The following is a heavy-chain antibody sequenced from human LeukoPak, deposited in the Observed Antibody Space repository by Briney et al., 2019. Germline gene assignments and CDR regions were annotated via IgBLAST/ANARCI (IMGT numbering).Heavy chain of an antibody. CDR3: ARDSSHITMIGYFQH. CDR2: INTDGSSA. CDR1: GFTFSSYW. Sequence: GGSLRLSCAASGFTFSSYWMHWVRQAPGKGLVWVSRINTDGSSAGYADSVKGRFTISRDNAKNSLYLQMNSLRAEDTAVYYCARDSSHITMIGYFQHWGQGTLVTVSS. V-gene: IGHV3-74*01. D-gene: IGHD3-22*01. J-gene: IGHJ1*01.